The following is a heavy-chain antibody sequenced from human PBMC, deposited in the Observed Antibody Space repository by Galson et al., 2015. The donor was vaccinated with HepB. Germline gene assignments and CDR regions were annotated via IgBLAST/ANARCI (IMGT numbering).Heavy chain of an antibody. CDR2: TCYRTKWYY. V-gene: IGHV6-1*01. D-gene: IGHD5/OR15-5a*01. Sequence: CAISGDSVSSNSVAWDWSRQAPSRGREWLGRTCYRTKWYYDYAPSVRGRITISPDTSKNEFSLQLDSVTPEDTAIYYCVRTTDSVSGMRWGQGTLVTVSS. CDR1: GDSVSSNSVA. J-gene: IGHJ4*02. CDR3: VRTTDSVSGMR.